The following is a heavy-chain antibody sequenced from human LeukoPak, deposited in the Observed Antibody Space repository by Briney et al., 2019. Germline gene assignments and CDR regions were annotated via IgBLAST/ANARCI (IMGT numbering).Heavy chain of an antibody. J-gene: IGHJ4*02. CDR1: GFTFSSYG. Sequence: GGSLRLSCAASGFTFSSYGMHWVRQAPGKGLEWVAVISYDGSNKYYADSVKGRFTISRDNSKNTLYLQMNSLRAEDTAVYYCAKDGGRSRVATIKYFDYWGQGTLVTVSS. V-gene: IGHV3-30*18. D-gene: IGHD5-12*01. CDR3: AKDGGRSRVATIKYFDY. CDR2: ISYDGSNK.